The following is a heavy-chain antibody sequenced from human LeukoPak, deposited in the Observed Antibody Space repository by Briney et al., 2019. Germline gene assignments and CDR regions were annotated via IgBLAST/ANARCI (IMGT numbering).Heavy chain of an antibody. CDR3: ARGAEVVVAAHDAFDI. Sequence: PGGSLRLSSAASGVTFSSYSMNWVRQGPGEGLEWVSSITSSSSYIYYADSVKGRFTISRDNAKNSLYLQMNRLRAEDTAVYYCARGAEVVVAAHDAFDIWGQGTMVTVSS. J-gene: IGHJ3*02. CDR1: GVTFSSYS. CDR2: ITSSSSYI. V-gene: IGHV3-21*01. D-gene: IGHD2-15*01.